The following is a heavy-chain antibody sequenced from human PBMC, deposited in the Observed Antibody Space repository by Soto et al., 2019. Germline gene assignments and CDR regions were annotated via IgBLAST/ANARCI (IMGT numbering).Heavy chain of an antibody. D-gene: IGHD3-10*01. CDR2: IWYDGSNK. V-gene: IGHV3-33*01. CDR3: ARDFMVRGGGFDY. CDR1: GFTFSSYG. J-gene: IGHJ4*02. Sequence: SLRLSCAASGFTFSSYGMHWVRQAPGKGLEWVAVIWYDGSNKYYADSVKGRFTISRDNSKNTLYLQMNSLRAEDTAVYYCARDFMVRGGGFDYWGQGTLVTVSS.